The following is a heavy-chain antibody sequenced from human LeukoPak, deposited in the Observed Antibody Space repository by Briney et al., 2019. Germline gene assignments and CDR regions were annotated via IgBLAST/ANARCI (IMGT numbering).Heavy chain of an antibody. D-gene: IGHD6-19*01. J-gene: IGHJ4*02. CDR3: ARAPRGSIAVAGTD. V-gene: IGHV4-59*01. Sequence: KPSETLPLTCTVSGGSISSYYWSWIRQPPGKGLEWIGYIYYSGSTNYNPSLKSRVTMSVDTSKNQFSLKLSSVTAADTAVYYCARAPRGSIAVAGTDWGQGTLVTVSS. CDR1: GGSISSYY. CDR2: IYYSGST.